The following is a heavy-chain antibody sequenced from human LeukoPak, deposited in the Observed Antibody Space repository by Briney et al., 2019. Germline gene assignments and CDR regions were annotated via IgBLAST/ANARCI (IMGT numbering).Heavy chain of an antibody. CDR3: ARGRGRDGDNLVS. CDR1: GGSITSYY. CDR2: VYYSGTT. J-gene: IGHJ4*02. Sequence: SETLSLTCAVSGGSITSYYWSWIRQVPGKGLEWIGYVYYSGTTNYNPSLKSRVTISVDTSKNQFSLRLTSVTAADTAVYYCARGRGRDGDNLVSWSQGTLVTVSS. D-gene: IGHD5-24*01. V-gene: IGHV4-59*01.